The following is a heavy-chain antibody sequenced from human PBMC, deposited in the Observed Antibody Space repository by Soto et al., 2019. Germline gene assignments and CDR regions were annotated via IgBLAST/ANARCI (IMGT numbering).Heavy chain of an antibody. CDR2: IIPMFGTP. D-gene: IGHD5-12*01. J-gene: IGHJ4*02. CDR3: APSEGRDGYSFDY. CDR1: GVTFNRQD. Sequence: SVKVSCKASGVTFNRQDMRWVRQAPGQGLEWMGGIIPMFGTPHYAEKFQDRVTITADESTGTAYWELSRLTSEDTAVYYCAPSEGRDGYSFDYWGPGTLVTVSS. V-gene: IGHV1-69*13.